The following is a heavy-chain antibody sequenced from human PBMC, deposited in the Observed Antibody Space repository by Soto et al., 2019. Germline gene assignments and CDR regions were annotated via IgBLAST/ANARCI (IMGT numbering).Heavy chain of an antibody. J-gene: IGHJ5*02. CDR2: IYYSGSS. CDR1: GGSISSSSYY. CDR3: ARHWTTVTPHWFDP. D-gene: IGHD4-17*01. V-gene: IGHV4-39*01. Sequence: PSETLSLTCTVSGGSISSSSYYWGWVRQPPGKGLEWIGSIYYSGSSYCNPSLKSRVTISVDTSKNQFSLKLSSVTAADTAVYYCARHWTTVTPHWFDPWGQGTLVTVSS.